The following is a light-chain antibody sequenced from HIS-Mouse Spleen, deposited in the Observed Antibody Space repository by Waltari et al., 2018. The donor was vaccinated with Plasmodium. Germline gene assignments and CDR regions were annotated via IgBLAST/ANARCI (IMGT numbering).Light chain of an antibody. Sequence: EIVLTQSPATLSLSPGERATLSSRASQSVSSYLAWYQQKPGQAPRLLIYDASNRATGIPARFSGSGSGTDFTLTISSLEPEDFAVYYCQQRSNWPRVLTFGGGTKVEIK. CDR2: DAS. CDR1: QSVSSY. V-gene: IGKV3-11*01. J-gene: IGKJ4*01. CDR3: QQRSNWPRVLT.